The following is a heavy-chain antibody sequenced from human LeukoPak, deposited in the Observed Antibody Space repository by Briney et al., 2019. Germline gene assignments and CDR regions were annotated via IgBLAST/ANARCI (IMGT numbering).Heavy chain of an antibody. CDR2: ISSNGGST. V-gene: IGHV3-64D*06. CDR1: GFTFSSYA. Sequence: PGGSLRLSCSASGFTFSSYAMHWVRQAPGKGLEYVSAISSNGGSTYYADSVKGRFTISRDNSKNTLYLQMSSLRAEDTAVYYCVKAVIWCVELLRNYYFDYWGQGTLVTVSS. CDR3: VKAVIWCVELLRNYYFDY. J-gene: IGHJ4*02. D-gene: IGHD3-10*01.